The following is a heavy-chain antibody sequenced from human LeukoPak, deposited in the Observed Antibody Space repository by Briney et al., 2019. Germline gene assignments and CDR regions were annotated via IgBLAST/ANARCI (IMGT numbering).Heavy chain of an antibody. CDR1: GFTFSSYA. Sequence: PGGSLRLSCAASGFTFSSYAMRWVRQAPGKGLEWVSAISCSGGSIYYADSVKGRFTISRDNSKNTLYLQMNSLRAEDTAVYYFAKAVRRYCSGGRCYYCFDSGGKGTLVTVSS. V-gene: IGHV3-23*01. J-gene: IGHJ4*02. CDR2: ISCSGGSI. D-gene: IGHD2-15*01. CDR3: AKAVRRYCSGGRCYYCFDS.